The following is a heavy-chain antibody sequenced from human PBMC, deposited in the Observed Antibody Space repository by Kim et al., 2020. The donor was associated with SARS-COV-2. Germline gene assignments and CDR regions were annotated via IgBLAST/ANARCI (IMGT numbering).Heavy chain of an antibody. Sequence: IYNADSVKGRFTITTDNAKSSLYLQMNSLRAGDTAIYYCARVQFHGGDYWGQGTLVAVSS. V-gene: IGHV3-11*04. CDR2: I. D-gene: IGHD4-17*01. CDR3: ARVQFHGGDY. J-gene: IGHJ4*02.